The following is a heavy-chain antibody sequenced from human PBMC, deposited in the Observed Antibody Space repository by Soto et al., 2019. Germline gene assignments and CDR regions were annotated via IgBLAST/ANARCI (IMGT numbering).Heavy chain of an antibody. J-gene: IGHJ5*02. CDR1: GFTFSSYW. Sequence: PGGSLRLSCAASGFTFSSYWMSWVRQAPGKGLEWVANIKQDGSEKYYVDSVKGRFTISRDNAKNSLYLQMNSLRAEDTAVYYCANGDDFWSGDIAFDPWGQGTLVTVSS. V-gene: IGHV3-7*03. CDR3: ANGDDFWSGDIAFDP. CDR2: IKQDGSEK. D-gene: IGHD3-3*01.